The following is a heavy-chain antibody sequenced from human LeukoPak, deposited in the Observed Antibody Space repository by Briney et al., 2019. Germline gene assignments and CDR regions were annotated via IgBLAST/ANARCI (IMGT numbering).Heavy chain of an antibody. V-gene: IGHV4-59*01. CDR1: GGSISSYY. Sequence: SETLSLTRTVSGGSISSYYWSWIRQPPGKGLEWIGYIYYSGSTNYNPSLKSRVTISVDTSKNQFSLKLSSVTAADTAVYYCARHVGGIYYYMDVWGKGTTVTISS. CDR2: IYYSGST. D-gene: IGHD6-13*01. CDR3: ARHVGGIYYYMDV. J-gene: IGHJ6*03.